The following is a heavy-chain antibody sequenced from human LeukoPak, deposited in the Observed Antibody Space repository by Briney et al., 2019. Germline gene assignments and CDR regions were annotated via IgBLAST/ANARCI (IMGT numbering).Heavy chain of an antibody. CDR2: ISSSSSTI. CDR1: GFSFSSYV. CDR3: ARTSTVVTPGY. D-gene: IGHD4-23*01. Sequence: GGSLRLSCAASGFSFSSYVMSWVRQAPGKGLEWVSYISSSSSTIYYADSVKGRFTISRDNAKNSLYLQMSSLRDEDTAVYYCARTSTVVTPGYWGQGTLVTVSS. J-gene: IGHJ4*02. V-gene: IGHV3-48*02.